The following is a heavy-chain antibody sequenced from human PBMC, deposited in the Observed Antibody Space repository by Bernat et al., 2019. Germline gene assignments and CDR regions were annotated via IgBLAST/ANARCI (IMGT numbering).Heavy chain of an antibody. V-gene: IGHV4-59*01. D-gene: IGHD6-13*01. CDR1: GGSISSYY. CDR3: ARESIAAAGPNWFDP. J-gene: IGHJ5*02. CDR2: IYYSGST. Sequence: QLQLQESGPGLVKPSETLSLTCTVSGGSISSYYWSWIRQPPGKGLEWIGYIYYSGSTNYNPSLKSRVTISVDTSKNQFSLKLSSVTAADTAVYYCARESIAAAGPNWFDPWGQGTLVTVSS.